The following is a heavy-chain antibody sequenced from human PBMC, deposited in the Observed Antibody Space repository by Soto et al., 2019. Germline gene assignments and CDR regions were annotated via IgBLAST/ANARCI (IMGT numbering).Heavy chain of an antibody. D-gene: IGHD3-10*01. Sequence: SEIQPLPWTVSGGSISSFAWNWIRKPKWKGLEWIGYIYYSGSTYYNPSLKSRVTISVDTSKNQLSLKLSSVTAADTAVYYCARHGSGTYYQTTFDFWGHGTLVTVSS. CDR3: ARHGSGTYYQTTFDF. V-gene: IGHV4-59*08. J-gene: IGHJ4*01. CDR2: IYYSGST. CDR1: GGSISSFA.